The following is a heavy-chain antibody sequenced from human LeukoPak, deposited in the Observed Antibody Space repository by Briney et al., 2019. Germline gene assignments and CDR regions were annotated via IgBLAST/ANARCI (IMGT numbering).Heavy chain of an antibody. CDR2: INAGNGNT. J-gene: IGHJ4*02. CDR3: ARVTKITVVFDY. D-gene: IGHD3-16*01. V-gene: IGHV1-3*01. CDR1: GYTFTTYA. Sequence: ASVKVSCKASGYTFTTYAIHWVRQAPGQRLEWMGWINAGNGNTKYSQKVQGRVTITRDTSASTAYMELSSLRSEDTAVYYCARVTKITVVFDYWGQGTLVTVSS.